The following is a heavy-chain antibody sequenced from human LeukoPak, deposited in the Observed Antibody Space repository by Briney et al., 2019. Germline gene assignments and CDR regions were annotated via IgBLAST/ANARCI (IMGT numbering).Heavy chain of an antibody. V-gene: IGHV3-48*04. CDR3: VRDYGGSSPFDY. CDR1: GFTFSSYG. CDR2: ISSSGSTI. J-gene: IGHJ4*02. Sequence: GGPLRLSCAASGFTFSSYGMSWVRQAPGKGLEWVSYISSSGSTIYYADSVKGRFTISRDNAKNSLYLQMNSLRAEDTAVYYCVRDYGGSSPFDYWGQGTLVTVSS. D-gene: IGHD4-23*01.